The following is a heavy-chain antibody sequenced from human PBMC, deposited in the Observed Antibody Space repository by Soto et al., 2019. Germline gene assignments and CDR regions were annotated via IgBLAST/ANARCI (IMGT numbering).Heavy chain of an antibody. V-gene: IGHV5-51*01. J-gene: IGHJ4*02. CDR2: IYPGDSDT. D-gene: IGHD3-9*01. Sequence: GECLNISCKSSGYSFTSYWIGWVRQMPGKGLEWMGIIYPGDSDTRYSPSLQGQVTISADKSISTAYLQWSRLKALGTVMYYCARQALINYDILVGYRKYYFDYWGQGTLVTVSS. CDR1: GYSFTSYW. CDR3: ARQALINYDILVGYRKYYFDY.